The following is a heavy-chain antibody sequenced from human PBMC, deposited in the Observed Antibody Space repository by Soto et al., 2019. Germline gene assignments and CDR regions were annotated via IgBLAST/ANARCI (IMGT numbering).Heavy chain of an antibody. Sequence: PSETLSLTCTVSGGSISSYYWSWIRQPPGKGLEWIGYIYYSGSTNYNPSLKSRVTISVDTSKNQFSLKLSSVTAADTAVYYCARDVIPRNLIAAAEPRWFDPWGQGTLVTVSS. CDR2: IYYSGST. CDR1: GGSISSYY. D-gene: IGHD6-13*01. J-gene: IGHJ5*02. V-gene: IGHV4-59*01. CDR3: ARDVIPRNLIAAAEPRWFDP.